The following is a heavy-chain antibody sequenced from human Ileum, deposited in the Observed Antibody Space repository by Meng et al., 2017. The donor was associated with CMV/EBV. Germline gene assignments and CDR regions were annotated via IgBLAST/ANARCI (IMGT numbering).Heavy chain of an antibody. CDR1: GYVFANDL. D-gene: IGHD6-19*01. V-gene: IGHV1-18*04. CDR3: ARHGYYSTGWSF. Sequence: QVHMVQSRPKVRNPAASIKVSCTTSGYVFANDLISWVRQAPGQGLECMGWVNPNNGDTKYAQKFQGRVAMTTDTSTSTAYMELRSLTSDDTAVYYCARHGYYSTGWSFWGQGTLVTVSS. J-gene: IGHJ4*02. CDR2: VNPNNGDT.